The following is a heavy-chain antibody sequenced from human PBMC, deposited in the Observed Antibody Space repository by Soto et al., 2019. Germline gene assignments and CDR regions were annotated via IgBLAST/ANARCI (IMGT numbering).Heavy chain of an antibody. CDR2: ISGSGGST. Sequence: GSLRLSCSASGFTFSGYAMSWVRQAPGKGLEWVSAISGSGGSTYYADSVKGRFTISRDNSKNTLYLQMNSLRAEDTAVYYCAKPYSSGWYTSGAFDYWGQGTLVTVYS. J-gene: IGHJ4*02. V-gene: IGHV3-23*01. CDR1: GFTFSGYA. CDR3: AKPYSSGWYTSGAFDY. D-gene: IGHD6-19*01.